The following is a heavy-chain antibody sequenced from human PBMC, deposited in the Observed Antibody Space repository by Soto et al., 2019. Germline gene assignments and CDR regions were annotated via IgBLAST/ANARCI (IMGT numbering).Heavy chain of an antibody. Sequence: GGSLRLSCAASGFTFSSYGMHWVRQAPGKGLEWVAVISYDGSNKYYADSVKGRFTISRDNSKNTLYLQMNSLRAEDTAVYYCAKSEGDNYYYYYYMDVWGKGTTVTVSS. CDR2: ISYDGSNK. J-gene: IGHJ6*03. CDR1: GFTFSSYG. D-gene: IGHD1-20*01. V-gene: IGHV3-30*18. CDR3: AKSEGDNYYYYYYMDV.